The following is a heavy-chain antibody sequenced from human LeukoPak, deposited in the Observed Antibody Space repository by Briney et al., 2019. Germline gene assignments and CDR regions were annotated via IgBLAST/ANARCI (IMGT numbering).Heavy chain of an antibody. V-gene: IGHV4-59*01. CDR1: GGSISSYY. J-gene: IGHJ6*03. Sequence: SETLSLTCTVSGGSISSYYWSWIRQPPGKGLEWIGYIYYSGSTNYNPSLKSRVTISVDTSKNQFSLKLSSVTAADTAVYYCARGRFGESHYYYYYMDVWGKGTTVTISS. CDR2: IYYSGST. CDR3: ARGRFGESHYYYYYMDV. D-gene: IGHD3-10*01.